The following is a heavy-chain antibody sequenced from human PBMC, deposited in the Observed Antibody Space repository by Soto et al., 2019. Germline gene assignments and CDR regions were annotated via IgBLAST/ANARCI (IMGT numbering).Heavy chain of an antibody. CDR2: ISGSGGTT. J-gene: IGHJ4*02. CDR3: AKDLQVVAATTFDY. V-gene: IGHV3-23*01. Sequence: EVQLLESGGGLVQPGGSLRLSCAASGFTFSSYAMSWVRQGPGKGLEWVSGISGSGGTTYYADSVKGRFTISRDNSKNTLYLQMNGLRAEDTAVYYCAKDLQVVAATTFDYWGQGTVVTVSS. CDR1: GFTFSSYA. D-gene: IGHD2-15*01.